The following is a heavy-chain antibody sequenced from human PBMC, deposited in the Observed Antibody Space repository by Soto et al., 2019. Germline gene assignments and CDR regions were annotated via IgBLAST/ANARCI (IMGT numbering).Heavy chain of an antibody. D-gene: IGHD4-17*01. Sequence: SVKVSCKASGGTFSSYAISWVRQAPGQGLEWMGGIIPIFGTANYAQKFQGRVTITADESTSTAYMELSSLRSEDTAVYYCARGYDYGDYWAFEYWGQGTLVTVSS. V-gene: IGHV1-69*13. CDR1: GGTFSSYA. J-gene: IGHJ4*02. CDR2: IIPIFGTA. CDR3: ARGYDYGDYWAFEY.